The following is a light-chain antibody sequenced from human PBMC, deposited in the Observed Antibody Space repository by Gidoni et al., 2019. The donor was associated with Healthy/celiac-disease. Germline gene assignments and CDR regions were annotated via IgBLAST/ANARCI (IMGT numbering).Light chain of an antibody. CDR2: AAC. V-gene: IGKV3-15*01. CDR1: QSVRSN. Sequence: EVVLTPSPVTLSVSPGERATLSCRASQSVRSNLAWYQQKPGQAPRLIIYAACTRATGIPARFSGSGSGTEFTLTISSLQSEDFAVYYCQHYNNWWTFGQGTKVEIK. CDR3: QHYNNWWT. J-gene: IGKJ1*01.